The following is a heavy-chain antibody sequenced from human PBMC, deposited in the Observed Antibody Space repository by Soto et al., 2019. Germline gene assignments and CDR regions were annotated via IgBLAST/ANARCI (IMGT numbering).Heavy chain of an antibody. V-gene: IGHV4-39*01. CDR1: GGSISSSNYY. J-gene: IGHJ4*02. D-gene: IGHD6-13*01. Sequence: SETLSLTCTVSGGSISSSNYYWGWIRQPPGKGLEWIGNIYYSGITYYNPSLKNRVTISVDTSKNQFSLKLSSVTAADTAVYYCARRHSSTLFDCWGQGTLVTVSS. CDR3: ARRHSSTLFDC. CDR2: IYYSGIT.